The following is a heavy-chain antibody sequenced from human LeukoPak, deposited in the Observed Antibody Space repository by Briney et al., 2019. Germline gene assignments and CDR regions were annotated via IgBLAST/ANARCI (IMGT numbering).Heavy chain of an antibody. J-gene: IGHJ4*02. D-gene: IGHD5-24*01. Sequence: PGGSLRLPXAASGFTFSSYGMHWVRQAPGKGLEWLAVIWYDGSNKYYADSVKGRFTISRDNSKNTLYLQMNSLRAEDTAVYYCAKEAYIEMATITPDYWGQGTLVTVSS. CDR1: GFTFSSYG. V-gene: IGHV3-33*06. CDR2: IWYDGSNK. CDR3: AKEAYIEMATITPDY.